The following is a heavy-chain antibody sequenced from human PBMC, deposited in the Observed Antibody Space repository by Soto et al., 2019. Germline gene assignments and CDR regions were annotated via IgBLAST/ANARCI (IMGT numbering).Heavy chain of an antibody. J-gene: IGHJ4*02. CDR3: TTRGALAY. CDR1: DLSFSNAY. D-gene: IGHD2-15*01. Sequence: EVQLVESGGGLVKPGESLRLSCAASDLSFSNAYINWVRQAPGKGLEWVGRIKSKTDGGTIDYAAPVKGRFIISRDDSSNTVYLQMNSLKTEDTALYYCTTRGALAYWGQGTLVTVSS. V-gene: IGHV3-15*07. CDR2: IKSKTDGGTI.